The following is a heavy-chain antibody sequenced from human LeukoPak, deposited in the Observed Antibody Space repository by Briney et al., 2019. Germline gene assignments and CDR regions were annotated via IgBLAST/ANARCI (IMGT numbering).Heavy chain of an antibody. CDR2: IWYDGSNK. Sequence: GGSLRLSCAASGFTFSSYGMHWVRQAPGKGLEWVAVIWYDGSNKYYADSVKGRFTISRDNSKNTLYLQMNSLRAEDTAVYYCAKLYDFWSGYFDAFDIWGQGTMVTVSS. D-gene: IGHD3-3*01. CDR1: GFTFSSYG. J-gene: IGHJ3*02. CDR3: AKLYDFWSGYFDAFDI. V-gene: IGHV3-30*02.